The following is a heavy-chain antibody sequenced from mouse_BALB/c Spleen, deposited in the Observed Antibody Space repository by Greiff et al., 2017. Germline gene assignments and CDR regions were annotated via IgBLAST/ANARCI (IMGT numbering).Heavy chain of an antibody. D-gene: IGHD2-3*01. CDR3: ARAYDGYSLAY. V-gene: IGHV2-9*02. J-gene: IGHJ3*01. CDR2: IWAGGST. CDR1: GFSLTSYG. Sequence: QVQLQQSGPGLVAPSQSLSITCTVSGFSLTSYGVHWVRQPPGKGLEWLGVIWAGGSTNYNSALMSRLSISKDNSKSQVFLKMNSLQTDDTAMYYCARAYDGYSLAYWGQGTLVTVSA.